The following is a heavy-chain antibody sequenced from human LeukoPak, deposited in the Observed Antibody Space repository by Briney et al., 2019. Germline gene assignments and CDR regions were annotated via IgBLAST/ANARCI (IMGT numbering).Heavy chain of an antibody. Sequence: PSETLSLTCAVYGGSFSGYYWSWIRQPPGKGLEWIGEINHSGSTNYNPSLKSRVTISVDTSKNQFSLKLSSVTAADTAVYYCARSEPAGSSSPYMDVWGKGTTVTISS. J-gene: IGHJ6*03. CDR1: GGSFSGYY. V-gene: IGHV4-34*01. CDR3: ARSEPAGSSSPYMDV. D-gene: IGHD6-13*01. CDR2: INHSGST.